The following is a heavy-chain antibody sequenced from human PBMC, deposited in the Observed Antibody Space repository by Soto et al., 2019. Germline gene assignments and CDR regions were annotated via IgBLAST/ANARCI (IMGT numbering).Heavy chain of an antibody. Sequence: PSETLSLTCAVYGGSFSGYYWSWIRQPPGKGLEWIGEINHSGSTNYNPSLKSRVTISVDTSKNQFYLKLSAVTAADTAVYYCAGAPYYDILTGYYSYYYYGMDVWGQGTTVTVSS. J-gene: IGHJ6*02. CDR3: AGAPYYDILTGYYSYYYYGMDV. CDR2: INHSGST. V-gene: IGHV4-34*01. CDR1: GGSFSGYY. D-gene: IGHD3-9*01.